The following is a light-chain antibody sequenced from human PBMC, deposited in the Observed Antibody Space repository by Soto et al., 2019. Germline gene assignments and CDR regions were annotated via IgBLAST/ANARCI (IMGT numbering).Light chain of an antibody. CDR3: QSYDISLSGSWV. CDR1: SSNIGAGFD. CDR2: GDS. Sequence: QSVLTQPPSVSGAPGQRVTISCTGSSSNIGAGFDVHWYQHLPGTAPKLLIYGDSNRPSGVPDRFSGSKSGTSASLAITGLQAEDEAHYYCQSYDISLSGSWVFGGGTQLTVL. V-gene: IGLV1-40*01. J-gene: IGLJ7*01.